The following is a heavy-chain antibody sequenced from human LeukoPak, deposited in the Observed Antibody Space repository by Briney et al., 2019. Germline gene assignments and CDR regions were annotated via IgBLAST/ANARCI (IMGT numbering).Heavy chain of an antibody. Sequence: GGSLRLSCAASGFTFSSYGMPWVRQAPGKGLEWVAVISYDGSNKYYADSVKGRFTISRDNSKNTLYLQMNSLRAEDTAVYYCAKDQISGSYYPFDYWGQGTLVTVSS. J-gene: IGHJ4*02. D-gene: IGHD1-26*01. V-gene: IGHV3-30*18. CDR1: GFTFSSYG. CDR2: ISYDGSNK. CDR3: AKDQISGSYYPFDY.